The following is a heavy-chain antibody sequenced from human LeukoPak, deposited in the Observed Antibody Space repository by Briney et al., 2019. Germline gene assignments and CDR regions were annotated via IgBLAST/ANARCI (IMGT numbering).Heavy chain of an antibody. CDR2: ISSSGSTI. D-gene: IGHD6-19*01. CDR1: GFTFSSYE. V-gene: IGHV3-48*03. CDR3: ARPGYSSGWTFDY. J-gene: IGHJ4*02. Sequence: TGGSLRLSCAASGFTFSSYEMNWVRQAPGKGLEWVSYISSSGSTIYYADSVKGRFTISRDNAKNSLYLQMNSLRAGDTAVYYYARPGYSSGWTFDYWGQGTLVTVSS.